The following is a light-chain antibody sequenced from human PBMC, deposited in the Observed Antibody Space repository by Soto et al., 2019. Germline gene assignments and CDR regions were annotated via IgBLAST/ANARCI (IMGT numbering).Light chain of an antibody. J-gene: IGLJ3*02. Sequence: QSALTQPASVSGSPGQSITISCTGTSSDIGAYNYVSWYRQHPGEAPKVIIYEVTHRPSGISSRFSGSKSGNTASLTISGLQAEDEADYYCSSYASDITHVFSGGTKVTVL. CDR2: EVT. CDR3: SSYASDITHV. CDR1: SSDIGAYNY. V-gene: IGLV2-14*01.